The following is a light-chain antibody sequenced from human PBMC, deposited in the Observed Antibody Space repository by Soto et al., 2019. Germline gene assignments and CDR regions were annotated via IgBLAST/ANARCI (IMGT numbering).Light chain of an antibody. CDR1: QSVRTS. Sequence: EIVLTQSPATLSLSPGERATLSCRASQSVRTSLAWYQQKPDQAPRLLIYDASNRATGIPARFSGSGSGTDFPLTISRLEPEDFAVYYCQRRSDWPVTFGPGTKVDNK. J-gene: IGKJ3*01. V-gene: IGKV3-11*01. CDR3: QRRSDWPVT. CDR2: DAS.